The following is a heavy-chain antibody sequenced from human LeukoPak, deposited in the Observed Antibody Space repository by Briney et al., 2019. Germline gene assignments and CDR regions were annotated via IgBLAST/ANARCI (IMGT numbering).Heavy chain of an antibody. CDR1: GFTFSSYA. J-gene: IGHJ6*04. Sequence: PGRSLRLSCAASGFTFSSYAMHWVRQAPGKGLEWVAVMSYDGSNKYYADSVKGRFTISRDNSKNTLYLQMNSLRAEDTAVYYCARDLSPYYYYGMDVWGKGTTVTVSS. D-gene: IGHD2/OR15-2a*01. CDR3: ARDLSPYYYYGMDV. CDR2: MSYDGSNK. V-gene: IGHV3-30*04.